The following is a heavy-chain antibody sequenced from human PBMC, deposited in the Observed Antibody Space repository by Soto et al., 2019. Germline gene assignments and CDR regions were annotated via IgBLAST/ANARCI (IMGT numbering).Heavy chain of an antibody. V-gene: IGHV3-33*01. CDR2: IWYDGSNK. CDR1: GFTFSSYG. J-gene: IGHJ6*02. CDR3: ARDACSGGSCYSMYGMDV. Sequence: QVQLVESGGGVVQPGRSLRLSCAASGFTFSSYGMHWVRQAPGKGLEWVAVIWYDGSNKYYADSVKGRFTISRDNSKNAXXLQMNSLRAEDTAVYYCARDACSGGSCYSMYGMDVWGQGTTVTVSS. D-gene: IGHD2-15*01.